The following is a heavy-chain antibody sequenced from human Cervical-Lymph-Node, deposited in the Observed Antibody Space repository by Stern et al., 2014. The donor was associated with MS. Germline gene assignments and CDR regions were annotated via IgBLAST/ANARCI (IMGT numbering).Heavy chain of an antibody. Sequence: EVQLLQSGAEVKKPGESLQISCKLSGYSFTIYYIAWVRQMPGKVLEWMGFIYPYDSDTSYSPSFQGQVTISADKSITAAYLQWSSLRASDTAMYYCARHVQGFDYWGQGTLVTVSS. J-gene: IGHJ4*02. V-gene: IGHV5-51*01. CDR3: ARHVQGFDY. CDR1: GYSFTIYY. CDR2: IYPYDSDT.